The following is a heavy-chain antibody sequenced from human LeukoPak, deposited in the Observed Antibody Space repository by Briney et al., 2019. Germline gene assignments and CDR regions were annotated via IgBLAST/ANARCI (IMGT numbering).Heavy chain of an antibody. J-gene: IGHJ4*02. Sequence: GGSLRLSCAASGFTFSSYAMSWVRQAPGKGLEWVSAISGSGGSTYYADSVKGRFTISRDNSKNALYLQMNSLRAEDTAVYYCAKGKYSYGYLFDYWGQGTLVTVSS. D-gene: IGHD5-18*01. CDR1: GFTFSSYA. CDR3: AKGKYSYGYLFDY. V-gene: IGHV3-23*01. CDR2: ISGSGGST.